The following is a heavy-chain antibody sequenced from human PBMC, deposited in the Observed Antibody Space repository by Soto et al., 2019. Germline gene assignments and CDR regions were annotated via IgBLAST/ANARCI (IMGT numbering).Heavy chain of an antibody. CDR2: IYHSGST. CDR3: ARAYYHFDYYGMDV. CDR1: GGSISSGGYS. Sequence: KTSETLSLTCAVSGGSISSGGYSWSWIRQPPGKGLEWIGYIYHSGSTYYNPSLKSRVTISVDRSKNQFSLKLSSVTAADTAVYYCARAYYHFDYYGMDVWGQGTTVTVSS. V-gene: IGHV4-30-2*01. D-gene: IGHD3-10*01. J-gene: IGHJ6*02.